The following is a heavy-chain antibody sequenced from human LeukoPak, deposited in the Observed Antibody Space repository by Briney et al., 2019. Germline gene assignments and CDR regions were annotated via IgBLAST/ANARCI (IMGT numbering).Heavy chain of an antibody. V-gene: IGHV1-69*13. Sequence: GASVKVSCKASGGTFSSYGITWVRPAPGQGLEWMGGIIPIFGTVNYAQKFQGRVTITADESTSTAYMELSSLRSEDTAVYYCARDKERSALRYFDWLSPYSSDYYGMDVWGQGTTVTVSS. CDR1: GGTFSSYG. CDR3: ARDKERSALRYFDWLSPYSSDYYGMDV. CDR2: IIPIFGTV. D-gene: IGHD3-9*01. J-gene: IGHJ6*02.